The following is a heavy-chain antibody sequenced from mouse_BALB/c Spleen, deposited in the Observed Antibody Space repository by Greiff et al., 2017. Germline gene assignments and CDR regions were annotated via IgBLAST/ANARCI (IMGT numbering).Heavy chain of an antibody. Sequence: VQLQQSGAGLVKPGASVKLSCKASGYTFTSYDINWVRQRPEQGLEWIGWIFPGDGSTKYNEKFKGKATLTTDKSSSTAYMQLSRLTSEDSAVYFCARSTTVVDWYFDVWGAGTTVTVSS. V-gene: IGHV1S56*01. CDR3: ARSTTVVDWYFDV. CDR2: IFPGDGST. CDR1: GYTFTSYD. D-gene: IGHD1-1*01. J-gene: IGHJ1*01.